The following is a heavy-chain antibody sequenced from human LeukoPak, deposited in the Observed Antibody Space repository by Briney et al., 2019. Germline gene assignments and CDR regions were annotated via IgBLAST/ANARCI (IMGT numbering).Heavy chain of an antibody. CDR2: IYYSGNT. Sequence: SETLSLTCTVSGGSISSYYWSWIRQPPGKGLEWIGNIYYSGNTNYNTSLESRVTISLDTPKNQFSLELGSVAAADTAVYYCARHVGSWYFDYWGQGALVTVSS. V-gene: IGHV4-59*08. CDR3: ARHVGSWYFDY. CDR1: GGSISSYY. J-gene: IGHJ4*02. D-gene: IGHD1-26*01.